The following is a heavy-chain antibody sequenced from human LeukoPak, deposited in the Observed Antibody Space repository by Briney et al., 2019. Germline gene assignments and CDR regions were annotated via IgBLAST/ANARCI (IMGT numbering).Heavy chain of an antibody. Sequence: ASVKVSCKASGYTFTSYGISWVRQATGQGLEWMGWISAYNGNTNYAQKLQGRVTMTTDTSTSTAYMELRSLRSDDTAVYDCARDAPTWELLRSVWFDPWGQGTLVTVSS. CDR1: GYTFTSYG. V-gene: IGHV1-18*01. CDR3: ARDAPTWELLRSVWFDP. D-gene: IGHD1-26*01. CDR2: ISAYNGNT. J-gene: IGHJ5*02.